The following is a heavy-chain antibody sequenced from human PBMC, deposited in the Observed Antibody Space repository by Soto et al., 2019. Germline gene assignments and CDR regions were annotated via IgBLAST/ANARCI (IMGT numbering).Heavy chain of an antibody. J-gene: IGHJ4*02. Sequence: ASVKVSCKASGYTFTSYAMHWVRQAPGQRLEWMGWINAGIGNTKYSQKFQGRVTITRATSASTAYMELSSLRSEDTAVYYCARGRLTFDFCSGSFLECDHWRQRTLVTV. CDR2: INAGIGNT. CDR3: ARGRLTFDFCSGSFLECDH. CDR1: GYTFTSYA. D-gene: IGHD3-3*01. V-gene: IGHV1-3*01.